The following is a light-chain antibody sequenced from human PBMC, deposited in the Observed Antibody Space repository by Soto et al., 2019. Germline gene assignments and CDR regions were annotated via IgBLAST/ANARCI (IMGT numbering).Light chain of an antibody. CDR3: QQYNNWLMYT. J-gene: IGKJ2*01. CDR2: AAS. Sequence: EIVMTQSPATLSVSPGERATLSCTASQSVSSNIAWYQQKVGQAPRLLIFAASTRATGVPARFSGSGSGTEFTLTISSLQSEDFAVYYCQQYNNWLMYTFGQGTKLEIK. CDR1: QSVSSN. V-gene: IGKV3-15*01.